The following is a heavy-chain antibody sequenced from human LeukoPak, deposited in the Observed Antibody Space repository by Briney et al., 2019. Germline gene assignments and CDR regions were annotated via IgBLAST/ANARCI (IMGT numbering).Heavy chain of an antibody. CDR1: GFTFSSYA. Sequence: PGGSLRLSCAASGFTFSSYAMSWVRQAPGKGLEWVSAISGSGGTTYYADSVKGRFTISRDNSKNTLYLQMNSLRAEDTAVYYCAKLGGNTGEHYYFDYWGQGTLVTVFS. CDR3: AKLGGNTGEHYYFDY. J-gene: IGHJ4*02. D-gene: IGHD4-23*01. V-gene: IGHV3-23*01. CDR2: ISGSGGTT.